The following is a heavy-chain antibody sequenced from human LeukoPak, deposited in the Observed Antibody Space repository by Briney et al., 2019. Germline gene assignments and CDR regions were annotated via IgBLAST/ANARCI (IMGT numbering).Heavy chain of an antibody. V-gene: IGHV4-38-2*02. CDR3: ARVNSNPYY. J-gene: IGHJ4*02. CDR2: IHHSGST. D-gene: IGHD1-14*01. Sequence: SETLSLTCTVSGYSISRGYHWGWIRQPPGRGLEWIGSIHHSGSTYYNPSLKSRFTMSADTSKNQFSLKLDSVTAADTAVYYCARVNSNPYYWGQGTLVTVSS. CDR1: GYSISRGYH.